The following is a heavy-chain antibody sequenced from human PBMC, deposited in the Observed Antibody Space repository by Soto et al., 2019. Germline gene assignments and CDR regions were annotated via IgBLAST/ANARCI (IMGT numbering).Heavy chain of an antibody. V-gene: IGHV1-69*13. Sequence: SVKVSCKASGGTFSSYAISWVRQAPGQGLEWMGGIIPIFGTANYAQKFQGRVTITADESTSTAYMELSSLRSEDTAVYCCARDRLRELLGAVGYYYYGMDVWGQGTTVTVSS. CDR1: GGTFSSYA. CDR2: IIPIFGTA. J-gene: IGHJ6*02. D-gene: IGHD1-26*01. CDR3: ARDRLRELLGAVGYYYYGMDV.